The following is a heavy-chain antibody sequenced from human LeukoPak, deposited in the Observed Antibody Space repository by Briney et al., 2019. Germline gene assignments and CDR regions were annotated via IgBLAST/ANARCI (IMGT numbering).Heavy chain of an antibody. V-gene: IGHV3-11*01. D-gene: IGHD6-6*01. Sequence: PGGSLRLSCAASGFTFTDYFMNWIRQAPGKGREWVSSISISGSTIYYADSVKGRFTISRDNAKNSLYLQMNSLRAEDTAVYYCARSSDSSSLQYFQHWGQGTLVTVSS. J-gene: IGHJ1*01. CDR3: ARSSDSSSLQYFQH. CDR1: GFTFTDYF. CDR2: ISISGSTI.